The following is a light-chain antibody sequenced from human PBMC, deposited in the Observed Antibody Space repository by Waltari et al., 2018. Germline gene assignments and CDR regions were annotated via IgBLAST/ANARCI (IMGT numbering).Light chain of an antibody. Sequence: EIVLTQSPGTLSLSPGERATLSFRASQSVSSSYLAWYQQKPGQAPRLLIYGASSRATGIPDRFSGSGSGTDFTLTISRLGPEDFAVYYCQQYGSSPQTFGQGTKVEIK. CDR3: QQYGSSPQT. V-gene: IGKV3-20*01. CDR1: QSVSSSY. CDR2: GAS. J-gene: IGKJ1*01.